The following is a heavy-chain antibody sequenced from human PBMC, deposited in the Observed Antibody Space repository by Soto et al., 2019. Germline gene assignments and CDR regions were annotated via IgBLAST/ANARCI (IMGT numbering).Heavy chain of an antibody. CDR1: GFTFSDHY. J-gene: IGHJ4*02. D-gene: IGHD2-2*01. V-gene: IGHV3-72*01. CDR3: ARVYCSGTSCYYYFDY. Sequence: GGSLRLSCAASGFTFSDHYMDWVRQAPGKGLEWVGRSRNKVNSYTTEYAASVKGRFTISRDDSKNSLYLQMNSLKTEDTAVYYCARVYCSGTSCYYYFDYWGQGALVTVSS. CDR2: SRNKVNSYTT.